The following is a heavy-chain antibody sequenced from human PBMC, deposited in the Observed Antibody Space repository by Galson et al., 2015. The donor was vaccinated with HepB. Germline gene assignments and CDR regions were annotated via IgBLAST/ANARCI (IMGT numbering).Heavy chain of an antibody. CDR2: ISYDGSNK. J-gene: IGHJ6*02. CDR3: ARLSRAPDYPSPMDV. D-gene: IGHD4-11*01. Sequence: SLRLSCAASGFTFSSYAMHWVRQAPGKGLEWVAVISYDGSNKYYADSVKGRFTISRDNSKNTLYLQMNSLRAEDTAVYYCARLSRAPDYPSPMDVWGQGTTVTVSS. V-gene: IGHV3-30-3*01. CDR1: GFTFSSYA.